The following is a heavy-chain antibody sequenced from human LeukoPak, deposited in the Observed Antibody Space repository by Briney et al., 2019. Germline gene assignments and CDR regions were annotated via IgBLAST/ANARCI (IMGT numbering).Heavy chain of an antibody. CDR3: ARDDYDYVWGSYRHHYFDY. J-gene: IGHJ4*02. Sequence: GGSLRLSCAASGFTFSSYSMNWVRQAPGKGLEWVSSISSSSSYIYYADSVKGRFTISRDNAKNSLYLQMNSLRAEDTAVYYCARDDYDYVWGSYRHHYFDYWGQGTLVTVSS. CDR1: GFTFSSYS. D-gene: IGHD3-16*02. V-gene: IGHV3-21*01. CDR2: ISSSSSYI.